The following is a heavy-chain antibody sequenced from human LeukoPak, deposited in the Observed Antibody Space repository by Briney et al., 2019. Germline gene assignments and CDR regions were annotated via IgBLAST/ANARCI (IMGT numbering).Heavy chain of an antibody. J-gene: IGHJ4*02. CDR1: XXXXSXXA. CDR3: VRSLDY. CDR2: ITGSGGFT. Sequence: XLXLSCAXXXXXXSXXAMXXXRXXXXXGLEWVSVITGSGGFTQYADSVKGRFTISRDNSKNTVYLQMNSLRVEDTALYYCVRSLDYWGQGTLVTVSS. V-gene: IGHV3-23*01.